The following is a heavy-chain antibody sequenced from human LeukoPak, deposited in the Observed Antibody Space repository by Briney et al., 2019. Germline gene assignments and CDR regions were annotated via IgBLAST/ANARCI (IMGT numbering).Heavy chain of an antibody. D-gene: IGHD6-13*01. CDR2: IRYDGSNK. CDR3: ARDLSWYSSSWLVWDY. CDR1: GFTFSSYG. Sequence: GGSLRLSCAASGFTFSSYGMHWVRQAPGKGLEWVAFIRYDGSNKYYADSVKGRFTISRDNSKNTLYPQMNSLRAEDTAVYYCARDLSWYSSSWLVWDYWGQGTPVTVSS. V-gene: IGHV3-30*02. J-gene: IGHJ4*02.